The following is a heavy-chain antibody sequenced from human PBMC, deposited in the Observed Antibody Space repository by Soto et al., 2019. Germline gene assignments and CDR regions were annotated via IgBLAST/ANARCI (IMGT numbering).Heavy chain of an antibody. CDR1: GFTFNSYA. J-gene: IGHJ3*01. D-gene: IGHD6-6*01. V-gene: IGHV3-23*01. CDR3: AKEYSSSVFSNDAFDL. Sequence: EVQLLESGGGLVQPGGSLRLSCAASGFTFNSYAMTWVRQAPGKGLEWVSAISVSGGSTYYADSVKGRFTISRDNSKNTLYLQMNSLRAEDTAVYYCAKEYSSSVFSNDAFDLWGQGTMVTVSS. CDR2: ISVSGGST.